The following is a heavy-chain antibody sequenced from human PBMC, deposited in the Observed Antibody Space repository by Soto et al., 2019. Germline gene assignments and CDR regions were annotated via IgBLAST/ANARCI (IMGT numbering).Heavy chain of an antibody. Sequence: QVPLVQSGAEVKKPGASGKQYCKASGYPFTSYGISWVRQAPGQGLAWMGWTSSYNGNPTDAQKHRGRVTMTTDTSTSNTYLGLMSLRSDDTAVYDCARDRFWFGEVFPNWFDPWGQGTLVTVSS. CDR3: ARDRFWFGEVFPNWFDP. J-gene: IGHJ5*02. D-gene: IGHD3-10*01. CDR1: GYPFTSYG. V-gene: IGHV1-18*01. CDR2: TSSYNGNP.